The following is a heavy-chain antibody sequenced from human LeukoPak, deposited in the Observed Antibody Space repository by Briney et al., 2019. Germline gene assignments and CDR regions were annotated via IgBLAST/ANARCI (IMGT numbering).Heavy chain of an antibody. CDR3: AREYQSYSRSWGLCSRFDP. CDR1: VFTFTSSA. CDR2: IVDGSCHT. J-gene: IGHJ5*02. Sequence: GTSVKVSCKSTVFTFTSSAMQWVRQARGQRLEWIGWIVDGSCHTKYVQKLQDTVTITRDMYTSTAYTEPSSLSSEDTAVYYCAREYQSYSRSWGLCSRFDPWGQGTLVTVSS. V-gene: IGHV1-58*02. D-gene: IGHD6-13*01.